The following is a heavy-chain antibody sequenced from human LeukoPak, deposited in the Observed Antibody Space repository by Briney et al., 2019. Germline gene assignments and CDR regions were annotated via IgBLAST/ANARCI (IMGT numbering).Heavy chain of an antibody. D-gene: IGHD3-9*01. CDR2: IYHSGST. Sequence: SETLSLTCAVSGGSISSGGYSWSWIRQPPGKGLEWIVYIYHSGSTYYNPSLKSRVTISVDRSKNQFSLKLSSVTAADTAVYYCARATDYDILTGYYFDYWGQGTLVTVSS. J-gene: IGHJ4*02. V-gene: IGHV4-30-2*01. CDR3: ARATDYDILTGYYFDY. CDR1: GGSISSGGYS.